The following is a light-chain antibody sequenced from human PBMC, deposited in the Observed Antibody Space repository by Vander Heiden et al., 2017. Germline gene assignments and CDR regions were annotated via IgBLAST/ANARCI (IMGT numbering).Light chain of an antibody. Sequence: DIQMTQSPSTLSASVGDRVTITCRASQSIGSWLAWYQQKPGKAPKLLMYMASTLESGVPSRFSGNGSGTEFTLTISSLQPDDFATYYCQQYNSYPRTFGGGTKVEIK. J-gene: IGKJ4*01. CDR2: MAS. V-gene: IGKV1-5*03. CDR1: QSIGSW. CDR3: QQYNSYPRT.